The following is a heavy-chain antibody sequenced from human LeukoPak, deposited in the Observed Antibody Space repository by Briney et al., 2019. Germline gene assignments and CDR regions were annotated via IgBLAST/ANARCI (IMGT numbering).Heavy chain of an antibody. CDR1: GGSISSYY. Sequence: SETLSLTCTVSGGSISSYYWSWIRQPPGKGLEWIGYIYYSGSTNYNPSLKSRVTISVDTSKNQFSLKLTSVTAADTAVYYCARGVTMIVVVIHDWYFDLWGRGTLVTVSS. CDR2: IYYSGST. J-gene: IGHJ2*01. D-gene: IGHD3-22*01. CDR3: ARGVTMIVVVIHDWYFDL. V-gene: IGHV4-59*08.